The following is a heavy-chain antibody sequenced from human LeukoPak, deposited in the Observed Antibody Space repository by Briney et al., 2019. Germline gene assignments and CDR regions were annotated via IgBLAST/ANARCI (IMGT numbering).Heavy chain of an antibody. D-gene: IGHD3-3*01. CDR2: IYTSGST. V-gene: IGHV4-61*02. CDR3: ARSRSKYDFWSGLSYYYYYMDV. CDR1: GGSISSGTYY. J-gene: IGHJ6*03. Sequence: SQTLSLTCTVSGGSISSGTYYWSWIRQPAGKGLEWLGRIYTSGSTNYNPSLKSRVTISVDTPKNQFSLRLRSVTAADTAVYYCARSRSKYDFWSGLSYYYYYMDVWGKGTTVTVSS.